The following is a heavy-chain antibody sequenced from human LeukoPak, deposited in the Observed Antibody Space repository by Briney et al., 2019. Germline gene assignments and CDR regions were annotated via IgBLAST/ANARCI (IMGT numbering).Heavy chain of an antibody. Sequence: SETLSLTCTVSGGSISSGGYYWSWIRQHPGKGLEWIGYIYYSGSTYYNPSLKSRVTISVDTSKNQFSLKLSSVTAADTAVYYCARVGYDSSGALGYWGQGTLVTVSS. J-gene: IGHJ4*02. D-gene: IGHD3-22*01. CDR3: ARVGYDSSGALGY. CDR2: IYYSGST. V-gene: IGHV4-31*03. CDR1: GGSISSGGYY.